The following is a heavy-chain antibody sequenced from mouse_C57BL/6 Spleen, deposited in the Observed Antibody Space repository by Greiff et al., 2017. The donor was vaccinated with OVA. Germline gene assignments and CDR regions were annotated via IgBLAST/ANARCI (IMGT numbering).Heavy chain of an antibody. J-gene: IGHJ3*01. Sequence: EVQRVESVAELVRPGASVKLSCTASGFNIKNTYMHWVKQRPEQGLEWIGRIDPANGNTKYAPKFQGKATITADTSSNTAYLQLSSLTSEDTAIYYCARDDYGSSSWFAYWGQGTLVTVSA. V-gene: IGHV14-3*01. D-gene: IGHD1-1*01. CDR2: IDPANGNT. CDR3: ARDDYGSSSWFAY. CDR1: GFNIKNTY.